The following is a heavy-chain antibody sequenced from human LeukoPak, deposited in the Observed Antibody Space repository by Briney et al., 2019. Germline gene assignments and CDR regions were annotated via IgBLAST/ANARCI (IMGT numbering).Heavy chain of an antibody. D-gene: IGHD3-16*02. CDR1: GFTLSSYA. Sequence: GGSLRLSCAASGFTLSSYAMSGVRQAPGKGLEGVSAISGSGGSTFYADSVKGRFTISRDNSKNTLYLQMNSLRAENTAVYYCAKAPTYYDYVWGSYRSTFFDYWGQGTLVTVSS. CDR2: ISGSGGST. CDR3: AKAPTYYDYVWGSYRSTFFDY. V-gene: IGHV3-23*01. J-gene: IGHJ4*02.